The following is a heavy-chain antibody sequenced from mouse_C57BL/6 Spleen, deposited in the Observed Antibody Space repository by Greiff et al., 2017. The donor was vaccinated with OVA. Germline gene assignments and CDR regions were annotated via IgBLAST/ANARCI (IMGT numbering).Heavy chain of an antibody. J-gene: IGHJ2*01. CDR1: GYTFTSYW. Sequence: QVQLQQPGAELVRPGTSVKLSCKASGYTFTSYWMHWVKQRPGQGLEWIGVIDPSDSYTNYNQKFKGKATLTVDTSSSTAYMQLSSLTSEDSEVYYCARSEEVTHWGQGTTLTVSS. CDR2: IDPSDSYT. V-gene: IGHV1-59*01. CDR3: ARSEEVTH. D-gene: IGHD2-5*01.